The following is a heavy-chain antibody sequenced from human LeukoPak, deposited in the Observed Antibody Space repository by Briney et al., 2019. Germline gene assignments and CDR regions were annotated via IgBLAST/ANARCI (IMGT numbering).Heavy chain of an antibody. CDR3: AREMTYYYDSSGHDAFDI. CDR1: GLTFSSYG. D-gene: IGHD3-22*01. CDR2: IWYDGSNK. Sequence: GGSLRLSCAASGLTFSSYGMHWVRQAPGKGLAWVAVIWYDGSNKYYADSVKGRFTISRDNSKNTLYLQMNSLRAEDTAVYYCAREMTYYYDSSGHDAFDIWGQGTMVTVSS. V-gene: IGHV3-33*08. J-gene: IGHJ3*02.